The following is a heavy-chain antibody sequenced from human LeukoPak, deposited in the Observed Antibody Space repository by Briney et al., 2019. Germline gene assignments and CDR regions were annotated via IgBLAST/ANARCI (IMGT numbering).Heavy chain of an antibody. V-gene: IGHV1-69*05. CDR2: IIPIFGTA. D-gene: IGHD3-16*02. Sequence: ASVKVSCKASGGTFSSYAISWVRQAPGQGLEWMGGIIPIFGTANYAQKFQGRVTITTDESTSPAYMELSSLRSEDTAVYYCARVTIVYYYMDVWGKGTTVTVSS. CDR3: ARVTIVYYYMDV. CDR1: GGTFSSYA. J-gene: IGHJ6*03.